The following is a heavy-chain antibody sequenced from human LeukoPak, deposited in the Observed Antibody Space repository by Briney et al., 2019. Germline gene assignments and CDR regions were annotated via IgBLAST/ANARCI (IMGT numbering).Heavy chain of an antibody. CDR1: GYSFTSYW. V-gene: IGHV5-51*01. D-gene: IGHD1-26*01. CDR3: ARQPPGPVTNQWELVPWDTNYFDY. Sequence: GESLKISCKGSGYSFTSYWIGWVRQMPGKGLEWMGIIYPGDSDTRYSPSFQGQVTISADKSISTAYLQWSSLKASDTAMYYCARQPPGPVTNQWELVPWDTNYFDYWGQGTLVTVSS. J-gene: IGHJ4*02. CDR2: IYPGDSDT.